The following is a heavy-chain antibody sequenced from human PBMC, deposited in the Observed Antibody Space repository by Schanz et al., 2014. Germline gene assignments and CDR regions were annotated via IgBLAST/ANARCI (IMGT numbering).Heavy chain of an antibody. CDR1: GFGFSSYS. J-gene: IGHJ4*02. Sequence: EVQLVESGGGLIQPGGSLRLSCAASGFGFSSYSMNWVRQAPGKGLEWVSSISSGGNPYYANSVKGRFGISRDNSENTLYLQMSSLRVEDTAVYYCARKVVATIGGYYDNWGQGTLVIVSS. V-gene: IGHV3-21*04. CDR2: SISSGGNP. CDR3: ARKVVATIGGYYDN. D-gene: IGHD5-12*01.